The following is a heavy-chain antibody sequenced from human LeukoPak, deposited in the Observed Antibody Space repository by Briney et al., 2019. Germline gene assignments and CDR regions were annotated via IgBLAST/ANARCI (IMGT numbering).Heavy chain of an antibody. V-gene: IGHV4-59*01. J-gene: IGHJ3*02. Sequence: SETLSLTCTVSGDSISNYYWSWIRQPPGKGLEWIGYIYYSGSTNYNPSLKSRVTISVDTSKNQISLKLSSVTAADTAVYYCARVRTGLYDAFDIWGQGTMVTVSS. CDR2: IYYSGST. CDR1: GDSISNYY. D-gene: IGHD4-17*01. CDR3: ARVRTGLYDAFDI.